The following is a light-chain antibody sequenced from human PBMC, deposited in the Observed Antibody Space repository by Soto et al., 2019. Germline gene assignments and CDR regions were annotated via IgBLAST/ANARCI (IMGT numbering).Light chain of an antibody. CDR3: SSYTSSSTWV. CDR2: EVS. CDR1: SSDVGGYNY. J-gene: IGLJ3*02. V-gene: IGLV2-14*01. Sequence: QSVLTQPASVSGSPGQSITISCTGTSSDVGGYNYVSWYQQHPGKAPKLMIYEVSNRPSGVSNRFSGSKSGNTASLTISGLQAAGEADYYCSSYTSSSTWVFGGGTKLPVL.